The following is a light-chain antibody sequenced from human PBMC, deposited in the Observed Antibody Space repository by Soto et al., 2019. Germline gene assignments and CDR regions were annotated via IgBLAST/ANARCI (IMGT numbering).Light chain of an antibody. J-gene: IGKJ1*01. Sequence: EIVMTQSPATLSVSPGERATLSCRASQSISSNLAWYQQKPGQAPRILIYDASTRATGIPARFSGSGSVTEFTLTISSLQTEDIAGYYCQQYNKWPLTFGQGAKVEIK. CDR1: QSISSN. V-gene: IGKV3-15*01. CDR2: DAS. CDR3: QQYNKWPLT.